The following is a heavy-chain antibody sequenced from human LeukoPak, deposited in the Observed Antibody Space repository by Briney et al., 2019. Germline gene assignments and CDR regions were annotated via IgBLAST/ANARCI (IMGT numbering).Heavy chain of an antibody. D-gene: IGHD6-13*01. V-gene: IGHV4-59*01. J-gene: IGHJ1*01. CDR3: ARGGSSSWYPVPEYFQH. CDR1: GGSISSYY. CDR2: IYYSGST. Sequence: SETLSLTCTVSGGSISSYYWSWIRQPPGRGLEWIGYIYYSGSTNYNPSLKSRVTISVDTSKNQFSLELSSVTAADTAVYYCARGGSSSWYPVPEYFQHWGQGTLVTVSS.